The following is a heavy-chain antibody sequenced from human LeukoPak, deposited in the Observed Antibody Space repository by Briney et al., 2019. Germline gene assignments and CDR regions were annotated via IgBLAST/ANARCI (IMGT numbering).Heavy chain of an antibody. Sequence: PSETLSLTCAVYGGSFSGYYWSWIRQPPGKGLEWIGEINHSGSTNYNPSLKSRVTISVDTSKNQFSLKLSSVTAADTAVYYCARGRRPRSKYQPGGTDYYYYGMDVWGQGTTVTVSS. D-gene: IGHD2-2*01. V-gene: IGHV4-34*01. CDR1: GGSFSGYY. CDR3: ARGRRPRSKYQPGGTDYYYYGMDV. J-gene: IGHJ6*02. CDR2: INHSGST.